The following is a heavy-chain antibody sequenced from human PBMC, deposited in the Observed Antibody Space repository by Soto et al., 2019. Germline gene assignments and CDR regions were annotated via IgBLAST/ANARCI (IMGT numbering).Heavy chain of an antibody. CDR3: VQPTGWPGFDF. V-gene: IGHV3-53*01. CDR2: IYGGGTT. J-gene: IGHJ4*02. CDR1: GFAVSSKY. D-gene: IGHD6-19*01. Sequence: EVQLVESGGGLIQPGGSLRLSCAASGFAVSSKYMTWVRQAPGKGLEWVSVIYGGGTTYYADSVKGRFTISRDTSKNTLYLQMNSLRAKATAVYDCVQPTGWPGFDFWGQGTLVTVSS.